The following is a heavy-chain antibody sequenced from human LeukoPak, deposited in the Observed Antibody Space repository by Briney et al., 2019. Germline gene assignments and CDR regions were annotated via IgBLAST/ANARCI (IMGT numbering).Heavy chain of an antibody. Sequence: SETLSLTCAVYGGSFSGYYWSWIRQPPGKGLEWIGEINHSGSTNYNPSLKSRVTISVDTSKNQLSLKLSSVTAADTAVYYCAREDIAAAVDDYWGQGTLVTVSS. D-gene: IGHD6-13*01. CDR3: AREDIAAAVDDY. J-gene: IGHJ4*02. CDR1: GGSFSGYY. V-gene: IGHV4-34*01. CDR2: INHSGST.